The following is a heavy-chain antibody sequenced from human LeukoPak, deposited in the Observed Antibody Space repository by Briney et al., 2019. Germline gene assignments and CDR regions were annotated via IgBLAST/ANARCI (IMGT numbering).Heavy chain of an antibody. CDR2: IYYSGST. J-gene: IGHJ6*04. CDR1: GCSISSYY. Sequence: SETLSLTCTVSGCSISSYYWSWIRRPPGKGLEWIGYIYYSGSTNYNPSLKSRVTISVDTSKNQFSLKLSSVTAADTAVYYCARDGPPDILTGTYYGMDVWGKGTTVTVSS. CDR3: ARDGPPDILTGTYYGMDV. V-gene: IGHV4-59*01. D-gene: IGHD3-9*01.